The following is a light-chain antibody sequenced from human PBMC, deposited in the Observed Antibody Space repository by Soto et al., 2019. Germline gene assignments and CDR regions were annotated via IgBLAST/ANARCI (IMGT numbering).Light chain of an antibody. Sequence: DIQMTQSPSTLSASVGDRVTITCRTSQSINGWLAWYQQKPGKAPKFLIYDVSNLESGVPSRFSGSGSGTEFTLIISSLQPDDYATYYCQQYDLYPLTFGGGTKVDIK. J-gene: IGKJ4*01. CDR2: DVS. CDR1: QSINGW. V-gene: IGKV1-5*01. CDR3: QQYDLYPLT.